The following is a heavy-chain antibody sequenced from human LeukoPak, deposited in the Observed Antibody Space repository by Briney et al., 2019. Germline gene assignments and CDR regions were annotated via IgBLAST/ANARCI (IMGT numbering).Heavy chain of an antibody. CDR3: ARGRLLHY. V-gene: IGHV4-34*01. CDR2: INHSGRT. CDR1: GGSFSGYY. J-gene: IGHJ4*02. Sequence: SETLSLTCAVYGGSFSGYYCSWIRQPPGKGLEWIGEINHSGRTNYNPSLKSRVTISVDTSKNQFSLKLSSVTAADTAVYYCARGRLLHYWGQGTLLTVSS.